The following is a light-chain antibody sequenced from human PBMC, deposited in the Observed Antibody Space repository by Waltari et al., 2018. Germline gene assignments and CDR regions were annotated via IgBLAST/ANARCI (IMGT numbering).Light chain of an antibody. V-gene: IGKV3D-15*01. CDR2: DTS. CDR3: QQYENLIT. J-gene: IGKJ5*01. CDR1: QSVSTN. Sequence: IVMTQSPATLSVSPGERVALSCRASQSVSTNFAWYQQRPGQAPRLLIYDTSTRATGIPVRFSGSGSGTEFTLTISSLQSEDSGIYYCQQYENLITFGQGTRLEIK.